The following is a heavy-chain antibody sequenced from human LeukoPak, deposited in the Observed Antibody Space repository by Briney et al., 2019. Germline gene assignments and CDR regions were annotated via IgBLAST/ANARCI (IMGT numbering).Heavy chain of an antibody. CDR1: GFTVSSNY. CDR3: ARVSVVPAAFDY. Sequence: GGSLRLSCAASGFTVSSNYMGWVRQAPGKGLEWVSVIYSGGSTYYADSVKGRFTISRDNSKSTLYLQMNSLRAEDTAVYYCARVSVVPAAFDYWGQGTLVTVSS. V-gene: IGHV3-66*02. J-gene: IGHJ4*02. CDR2: IYSGGST. D-gene: IGHD2-2*01.